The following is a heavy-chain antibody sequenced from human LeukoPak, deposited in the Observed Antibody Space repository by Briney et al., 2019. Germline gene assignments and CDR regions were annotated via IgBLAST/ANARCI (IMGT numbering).Heavy chain of an antibody. Sequence: PGGSLRLSCTDSGFTFGVYTTRWVREGPREGLEWGGFIRSKAYGGTTEYAASVKCRFTPSRDTSTSTAYLQMNSLKTEDTAVSYCTRTYYYDISDAFDIWGQGTMVTVSS. J-gene: IGHJ3*02. CDR3: TRTYYYDISDAFDI. D-gene: IGHD3-22*01. CDR1: GFTFGVYT. V-gene: IGHV3-49*04. CDR2: IRSKAYGGTT.